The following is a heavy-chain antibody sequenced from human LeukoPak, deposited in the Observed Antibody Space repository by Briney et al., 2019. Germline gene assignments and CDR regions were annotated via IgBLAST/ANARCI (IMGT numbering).Heavy chain of an antibody. J-gene: IGHJ6*02. D-gene: IGHD3-10*01. CDR1: GFTFSSYE. CDR2: ISSSGSTI. V-gene: IGHV3-48*03. Sequence: GGSLRLSCAASGFTFSSYEMNWVRQAPGKGLEWVSYISSSGSTIYYADSVKGRFTISRDNAKNSLYLQMNSLRAEDTAVYYCAREPPSITMVRGVKDYYYGIDVWGQGTTVTVSS. CDR3: AREPPSITMVRGVKDYYYGIDV.